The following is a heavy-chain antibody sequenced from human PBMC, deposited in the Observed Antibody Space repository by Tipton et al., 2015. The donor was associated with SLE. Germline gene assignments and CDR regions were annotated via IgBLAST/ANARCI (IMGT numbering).Heavy chain of an antibody. J-gene: IGHJ5*02. CDR1: GGSFSDYY. CDR2: INHSGRT. Sequence: TLSLTCAVYGGSFSDYYWTWIRQPPGKGLEWIGEINHSGRTNYNPSLKSRVTISVDTSKNQFPLKLNSVTAADTGVYYCARETRVEATFSKYNRFDPWGQGTLVTVSS. D-gene: IGHD1-26*01. V-gene: IGHV4-34*01. CDR3: ARETRVEATFSKYNRFDP.